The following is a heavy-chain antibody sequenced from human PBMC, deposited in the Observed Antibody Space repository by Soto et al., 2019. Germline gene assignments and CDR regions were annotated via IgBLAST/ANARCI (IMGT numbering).Heavy chain of an antibody. CDR3: ARERSFGADY. V-gene: IGHV1-8*01. CDR2: MNPNSGNT. D-gene: IGHD3-16*01. J-gene: IGHJ4*02. Sequence: QVQLVQSGAEVKKPGASVKVSCKAPGYTFTSYDITWVRQATGQGLEWRGWMNPNSGNTGYAQKLQGRVTMTRNTSITTVYMELSSLRSEDTAVYYCARERSFGADYWGQGTLVTVSS. CDR1: GYTFTSYD.